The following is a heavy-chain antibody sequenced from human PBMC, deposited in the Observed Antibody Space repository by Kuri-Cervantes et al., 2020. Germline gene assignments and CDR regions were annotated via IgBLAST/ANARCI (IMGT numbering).Heavy chain of an antibody. V-gene: IGHV1-18*04. CDR1: GYTFTYRY. D-gene: IGHD6-13*01. CDR2: ISAYNGDT. J-gene: IGHJ4*02. CDR3: ARDLGSSWYEGFDY. Sequence: ASVKVSCKASGYTFTYRYLHWVRQAPGQGLEWMGWISAYNGDTNYAQKLQGRVTMTTDTSTSTAYMELRSLRSDDTAVYYCARDLGSSWYEGFDYWGQGTLVTVSS.